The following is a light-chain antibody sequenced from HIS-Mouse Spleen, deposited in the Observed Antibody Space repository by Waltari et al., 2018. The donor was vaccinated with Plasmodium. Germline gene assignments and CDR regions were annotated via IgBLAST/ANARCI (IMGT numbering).Light chain of an antibody. Sequence: DIVMTQSPATLSVSQGETATLSCRASQSVSSNLAWYQQKPGQAPRLLIYGASTRATGIPARFSGSGSGTEFTLTISSLQSEDFAVYYCQQYNNWSFTFGPGTKVDIK. CDR1: QSVSSN. V-gene: IGKV3-15*01. J-gene: IGKJ3*01. CDR2: GAS. CDR3: QQYNNWSFT.